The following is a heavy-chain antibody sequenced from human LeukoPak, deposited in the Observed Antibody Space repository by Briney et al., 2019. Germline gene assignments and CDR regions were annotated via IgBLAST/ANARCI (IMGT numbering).Heavy chain of an antibody. V-gene: IGHV3-15*01. CDR3: AKSGQVTTVTPGEVDY. CDR1: GFTFSNAW. CDR2: IKSKTDGGTT. J-gene: IGHJ4*02. D-gene: IGHD4-17*01. Sequence: PGGSLRLSCAASGFTFSNAWMSWVRQAPGKGLEWVGRIKSKTDGGTTDYAAPVKGRFTISRDDSKNTLYLQMNSLRAEDTAVYYCAKSGQVTTVTPGEVDYWGQGTLVTVSS.